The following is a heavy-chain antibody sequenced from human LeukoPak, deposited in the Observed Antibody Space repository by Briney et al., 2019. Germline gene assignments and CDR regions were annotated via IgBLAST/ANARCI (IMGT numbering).Heavy chain of an antibody. Sequence: ASVKVSCKASGYTFTSYDINWVRQATGQGLEWMGWMNPNSGNTGYAQKFQGKVTITRNTSISTAYLELSSLRSEDTAVYYCARGRLVKRKAAAGTDYDYWGQGTLVTVSS. CDR1: GYTFTSYD. D-gene: IGHD6-13*01. V-gene: IGHV1-8*03. CDR2: MNPNSGNT. CDR3: ARGRLVKRKAAAGTDYDY. J-gene: IGHJ4*02.